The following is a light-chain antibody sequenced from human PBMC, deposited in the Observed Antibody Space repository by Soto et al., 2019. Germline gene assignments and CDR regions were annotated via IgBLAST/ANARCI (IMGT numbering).Light chain of an antibody. CDR1: QSVSSN. CDR3: QQYGGSPPYT. CDR2: GAS. Sequence: EIVMTQSPATLSVSPGERATLSCRASQSVSSNLAWYQHKPGQAPRLLIYGASSRATGIPHRFSGSGSGTDFTLTISRLEPEDCGVYYCQQYGGSPPYTFGQGTRLEIK. V-gene: IGKV3-20*01. J-gene: IGKJ2*01.